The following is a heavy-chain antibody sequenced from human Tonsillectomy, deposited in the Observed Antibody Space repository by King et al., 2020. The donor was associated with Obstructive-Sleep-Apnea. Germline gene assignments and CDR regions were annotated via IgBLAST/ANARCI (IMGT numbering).Heavy chain of an antibody. CDR1: GFTFSSYA. Sequence: VQLVESGGDLVQPGGSLRLSCAASGFTFSSYANNWVRQAPGKGLEWVSAITGSGGSTFYADSVKGRFTISRDNSKNTVYLQMHSLRAEDTAVYSCAKDRYDFWSFPDYWGQGTLVTVSS. J-gene: IGHJ4*02. V-gene: IGHV3-23*04. CDR3: AKDRYDFWSFPDY. D-gene: IGHD3-3*01. CDR2: ITGSGGST.